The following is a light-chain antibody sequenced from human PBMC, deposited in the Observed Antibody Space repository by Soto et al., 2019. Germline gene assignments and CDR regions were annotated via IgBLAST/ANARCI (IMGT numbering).Light chain of an antibody. CDR2: KAS. CDR3: QQYESYPYT. CDR1: LSISNW. Sequence: DIPMTQSPSTLSASVGDRVTITCRASLSISNWLAWYPQKPGKAPEVLISKASSLESGVPSRFSGSGSGTEFSLTISSLQPDDLATYYCQQYESYPYTFGHGTKLEI. V-gene: IGKV1-5*03. J-gene: IGKJ2*01.